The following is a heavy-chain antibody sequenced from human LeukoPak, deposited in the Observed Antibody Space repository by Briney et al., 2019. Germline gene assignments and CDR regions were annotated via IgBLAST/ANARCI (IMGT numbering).Heavy chain of an antibody. CDR3: GREASTSGWYLDY. J-gene: IGHJ4*02. CDR1: GASVSGVSISSYY. Sequence: TSETLSFNCTVSGASVSGVSISSYYWSWIRQPPGKGLEWIGSIYYSGSTNYNPSLKSRVTFSVDMSRNQFSLKVNSVTAADTAVYYCGREASTSGWYLDYRGQGTLVIVSS. D-gene: IGHD6-19*01. V-gene: IGHV4-61*01. CDR2: IYYSGST.